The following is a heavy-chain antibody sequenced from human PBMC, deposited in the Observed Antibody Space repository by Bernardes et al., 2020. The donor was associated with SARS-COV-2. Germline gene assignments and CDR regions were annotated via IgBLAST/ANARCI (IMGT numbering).Heavy chain of an antibody. CDR2: ITYSGST. V-gene: IGHV4-34*01. CDR1: GASFSDHF. CDR3: AGGAVNYGSMTGYFGY. J-gene: IGHJ4*03. D-gene: IGHD2-21*02. Sequence: SETLSLTCAVDGASFSDHFWNWIRQAPGKGLERIGEITYSGSTNYNPSLKSRIILSLDRPKNQFSLRLSSVTAADTAVYYCAGGAVNYGSMTGYFGYWGQGARVTGSS.